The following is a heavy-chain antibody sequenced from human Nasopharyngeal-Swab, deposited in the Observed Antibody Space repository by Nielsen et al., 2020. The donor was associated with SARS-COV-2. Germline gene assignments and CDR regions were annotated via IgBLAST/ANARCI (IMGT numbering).Heavy chain of an antibody. Sequence: ASVKVSCKTSGYTFTDYYIHWVRQVPGQGLEWVGCINPYSGDTKYAQKLQGRVTVTRDTSRSTAYIELSRLRSDDTAVYYCAREDIVGANFDYWGQGTLVTVSS. V-gene: IGHV1-2*02. CDR1: GYTFTDYY. J-gene: IGHJ4*02. D-gene: IGHD1-26*01. CDR2: INPYSGDT. CDR3: AREDIVGANFDY.